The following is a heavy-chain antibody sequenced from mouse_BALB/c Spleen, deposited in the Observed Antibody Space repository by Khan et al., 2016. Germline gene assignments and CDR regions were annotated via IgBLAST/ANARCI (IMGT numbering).Heavy chain of an antibody. V-gene: IGHV3-8*02. CDR1: GESITSGY. CDR2: ISYRGGT. Sequence: VQLKEAGTRLVKPSQTLSLTRYVTGESITSGYWTWIRKLPGNKFEDMGNISYRGGTYYKQSLKKRNAITGDTSKNQYYLQGNSVTTEDAVTYHSARWSACYFDYWGQGTTVTVSS. D-gene: IGHD1-2*01. CDR3: ARWSACYFDY. J-gene: IGHJ2*01.